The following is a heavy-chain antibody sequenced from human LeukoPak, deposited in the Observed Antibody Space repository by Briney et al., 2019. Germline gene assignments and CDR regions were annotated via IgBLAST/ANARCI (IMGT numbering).Heavy chain of an antibody. V-gene: IGHV3-30*04. Sequence: GGSLRLSCTASGFTFSNHAMHWVRQAPGKGLEWVAVISYDGSNKYYADSVKGRFTISRDNSKNTLYLQMNSLRAEDTAVYYCAKDRARYCSGGSCYEMDYWGQGTLVTVSS. D-gene: IGHD2-15*01. J-gene: IGHJ4*02. CDR2: ISYDGSNK. CDR1: GFTFSNHA. CDR3: AKDRARYCSGGSCYEMDY.